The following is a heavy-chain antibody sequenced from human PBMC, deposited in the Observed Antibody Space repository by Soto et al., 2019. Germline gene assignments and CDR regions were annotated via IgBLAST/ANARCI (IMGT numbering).Heavy chain of an antibody. D-gene: IGHD6-13*01. CDR1: GYTFTSYY. J-gene: IGHJ4*02. CDR2: INPSGGST. Sequence: GASVKVSCKASGYTFTSYYMHWVRQAPGQGLEWMGIINPSGGSTSYAQKFQGRVTMTRDTSTSTVYMELSSLRSEDTAVYYCARVDPRSWYQKGFFDYWGQGTLVTVSS. V-gene: IGHV1-46*03. CDR3: ARVDPRSWYQKGFFDY.